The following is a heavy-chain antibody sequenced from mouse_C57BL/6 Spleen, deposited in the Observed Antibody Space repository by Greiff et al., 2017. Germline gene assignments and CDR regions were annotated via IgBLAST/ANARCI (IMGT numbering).Heavy chain of an antibody. CDR1: GYSITSGYD. CDR3: ARGDDYDDEGMDY. D-gene: IGHD2-4*01. V-gene: IGHV3-1*01. J-gene: IGHJ4*01. Sequence: VQLKESGPGLVKPSQSLSLTCTVTGYSITSGYDWHWIRHSPGNKLEWMGYISYSGSTNYNPSLKSRTPITPDTSKNPFILKLTSVTTADTATYVCARGDDYDDEGMDYWGQGTSVTVSS. CDR2: ISYSGST.